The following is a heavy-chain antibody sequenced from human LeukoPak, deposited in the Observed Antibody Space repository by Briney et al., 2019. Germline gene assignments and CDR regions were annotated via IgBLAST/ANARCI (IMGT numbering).Heavy chain of an antibody. CDR1: GFSFSDCA. CDR3: ARVGTTTGWAYFDP. Sequence: GGSLRLSCAASGFSFSDCAMSWVRQAPGRGLEWVSSISGSAGSTYYADSVKGRVTISRDNAKNSLYLQMNSLGAGDTAVYYCARVGTTTGWAYFDPWGQGALVTVSS. CDR2: ISGSAGST. V-gene: IGHV3-23*01. D-gene: IGHD1-1*01. J-gene: IGHJ5*02.